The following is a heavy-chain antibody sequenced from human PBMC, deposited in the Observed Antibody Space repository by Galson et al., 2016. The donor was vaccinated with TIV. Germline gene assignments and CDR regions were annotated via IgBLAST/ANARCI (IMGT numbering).Heavy chain of an antibody. CDR2: IDWDDDK. J-gene: IGHJ4*02. Sequence: PALVKPTQTLPLTCSFSGFSLTTGGMRVSWIRQPPGKALEWLARIDWDDDKFYSTSLRTRPTISKDTSKNQVVLTMTNMDPVDTATYYCAHHDYNNFFAYWGQGTLVTVSS. D-gene: IGHD4-11*01. CDR3: AHHDYNNFFAY. V-gene: IGHV2-70*04. CDR1: GFSLTTGGMR.